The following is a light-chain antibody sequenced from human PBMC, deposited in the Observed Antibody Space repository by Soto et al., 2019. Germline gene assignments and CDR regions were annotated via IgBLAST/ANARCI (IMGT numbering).Light chain of an antibody. V-gene: IGLV2-14*01. J-gene: IGLJ1*01. CDR2: DVS. CDR1: SSDVANYNY. CDR3: SSYTSSSTYV. Sequence: QSALTQPASVSGSPGQSITISCTGTSSDVANYNYISWYQQHPGKAPKLIIHDVSNRPSGISYRFSDSESGNTASLTISGLQAEDEADYYCSSYTSSSTYVFGSGTKLTVL.